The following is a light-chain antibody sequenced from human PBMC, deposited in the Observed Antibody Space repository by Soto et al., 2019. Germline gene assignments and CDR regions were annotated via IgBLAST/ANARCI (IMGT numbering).Light chain of an antibody. CDR1: QSLLHSNGYNY. V-gene: IGKV2-28*01. CDR3: MQALQTPRT. Sequence: DIVMTQSPLSLPVTPGEPASISCRSSQSLLHSNGYNYLDWYLQKPGQSPQLLIYLGSNRASGVPGRFSGSGSGTDFTLKSSRVEAEDVGVYYCMQALQTPRTFGQGTKVEIK. CDR2: LGS. J-gene: IGKJ1*01.